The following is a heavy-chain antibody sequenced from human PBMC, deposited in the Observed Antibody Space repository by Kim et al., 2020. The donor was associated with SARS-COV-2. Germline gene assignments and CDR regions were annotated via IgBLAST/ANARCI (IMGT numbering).Heavy chain of an antibody. D-gene: IGHD3-10*01. V-gene: IGHV3-48*03. CDR1: GFTFSSYE. J-gene: IGHJ4*02. CDR2: ISSSGSTI. CDR3: ARVYYYYGSGSYYGGRPVDY. Sequence: GGSLRLSCAASGFTFSSYEMNWVRQAPGKGLEWVSYISSSGSTIYYADSVKGRFTISRDNAKNSLYLQMNSLRAEDTAVYYCARVYYYYGSGSYYGGRPVDYWGQGTLVTVSS.